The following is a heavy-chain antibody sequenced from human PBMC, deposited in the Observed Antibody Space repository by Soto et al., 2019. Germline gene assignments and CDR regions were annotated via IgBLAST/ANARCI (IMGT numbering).Heavy chain of an antibody. CDR2: IYYSGST. CDR1: GGSISSSSYY. V-gene: IGHV4-39*01. J-gene: IGHJ2*01. Sequence: QLQLQESGPGLVKPSETLSLTCTVSGGSISSSSYYWGWIRQPPGKGLEWIGSIYYSGSTYYNPSLKSRVTISVDTSKNQFSLKLSSVTAADTAVYYCARQVTMVRAHTYWYFDLWGRGTLVTVSS. D-gene: IGHD3-10*01. CDR3: ARQVTMVRAHTYWYFDL.